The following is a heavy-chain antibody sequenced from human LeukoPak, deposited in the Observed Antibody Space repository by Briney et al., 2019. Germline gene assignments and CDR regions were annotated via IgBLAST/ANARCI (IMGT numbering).Heavy chain of an antibody. CDR1: GYTFTGYY. D-gene: IGHD6-19*01. V-gene: IGHV1-2*06. CDR2: INPNSGGT. CDR3: ARSVAGTFYYFDY. J-gene: IGHJ4*02. Sequence: ASVKVSCKASGYTFTGYYMHWVRQAPGQGLEWMGRINPNSGGTNYAQKFQGRVTMTRDTSISTAYMELSRLRSDDTAVYYCARSVAGTFYYFDYWGQGSLVTASS.